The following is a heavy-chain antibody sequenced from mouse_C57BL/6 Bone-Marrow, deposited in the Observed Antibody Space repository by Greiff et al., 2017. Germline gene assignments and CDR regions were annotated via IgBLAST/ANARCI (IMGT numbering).Heavy chain of an antibody. D-gene: IGHD2-4*01. CDR1: GYTFTSYW. Sequence: QVQLKQPGAELVRPGTSVKLSCKASGYTFTSYWMHWVKQRPGQGLEWIGVIDPSDSYTNYNQKFKGKATLTVDTSSSTAYMQLSSLTSEDSAVYYCARWMGYDYDGVFAYWGQGTLVTVSA. V-gene: IGHV1-59*01. CDR3: ARWMGYDYDGVFAY. CDR2: IDPSDSYT. J-gene: IGHJ3*01.